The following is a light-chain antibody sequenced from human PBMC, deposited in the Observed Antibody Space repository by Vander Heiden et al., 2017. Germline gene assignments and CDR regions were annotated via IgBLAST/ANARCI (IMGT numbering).Light chain of an antibody. CDR3: QQYGSSLMYT. Sequence: SPGERATLSCRASQSVSSSYLAWYQQKPGQAPRLLIYGASSRATGIPDRFSGSGSGTDFTLTISRLEPEDFAVYYCQQYGSSLMYTFGQGTNLEIK. CDR2: GAS. V-gene: IGKV3-20*01. CDR1: QSVSSSY. J-gene: IGKJ2*01.